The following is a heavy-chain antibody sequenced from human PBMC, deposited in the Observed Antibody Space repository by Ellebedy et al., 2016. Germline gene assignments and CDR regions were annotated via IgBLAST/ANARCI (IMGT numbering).Heavy chain of an antibody. V-gene: IGHV1-69*06. Sequence: SVKVSCXASGGTFSSYAISWVRQAPGQGLEWMGGIIPIFGTANYAQKFQGRVTITADKSTSTAYMELSSLRSEDTAVYYCARGPCPITMVRERYYYYGMDVWGQGTTVTVSS. D-gene: IGHD3-10*01. CDR1: GGTFSSYA. CDR2: IIPIFGTA. J-gene: IGHJ6*02. CDR3: ARGPCPITMVRERYYYYGMDV.